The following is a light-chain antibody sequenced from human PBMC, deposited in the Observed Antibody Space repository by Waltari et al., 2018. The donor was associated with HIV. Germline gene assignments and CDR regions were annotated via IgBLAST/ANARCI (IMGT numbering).Light chain of an antibody. J-gene: IGLJ2*01. CDR3: GTWDSSLSAVV. CDR1: ISNIGKNY. Sequence: QSVLTQPPSVSAAPGQKVTISCSGTISNIGKNYVSWYQQLPGTAPKLLIYDNNKRPSGIPYRVSGSKSGTSATLGITGLQAGDEADYFCGTWDSSLSAVVFGGGTLLIVL. CDR2: DNN. V-gene: IGLV1-51*01.